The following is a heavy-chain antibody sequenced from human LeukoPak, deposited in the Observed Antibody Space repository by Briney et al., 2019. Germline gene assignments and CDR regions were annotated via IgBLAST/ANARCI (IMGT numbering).Heavy chain of an antibody. J-gene: IGHJ4*02. CDR3: ARKTDSGGQGDY. CDR2: IRYDGSNT. D-gene: IGHD3-22*01. CDR1: GFTFNNYG. Sequence: GGSLRLSCAASGFTFNNYGMHWVRQAPGKGLEWLAFIRYDGSNTYYADSVKGRFTISRDNSKNTLYLQMNSLRVEDTAVYYCARKTDSGGQGDYWGPGTLVTVSS. V-gene: IGHV3-30*02.